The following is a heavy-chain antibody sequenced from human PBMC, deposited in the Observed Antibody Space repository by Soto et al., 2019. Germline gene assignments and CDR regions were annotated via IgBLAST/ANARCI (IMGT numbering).Heavy chain of an antibody. D-gene: IGHD3-3*01. Sequence: SETLSLTCTVSGGSISSSSYYWGWIRQPPGKGLEWIGSIYYSGSTYYNPSLKSRVTISVDTSKNQFSPKLSSVTAADTAVYYCGVFGSYYMDVWGKGTTVTVS. CDR2: IYYSGST. V-gene: IGHV4-39*01. CDR3: GVFGSYYMDV. J-gene: IGHJ6*03. CDR1: GGSISSSSYY.